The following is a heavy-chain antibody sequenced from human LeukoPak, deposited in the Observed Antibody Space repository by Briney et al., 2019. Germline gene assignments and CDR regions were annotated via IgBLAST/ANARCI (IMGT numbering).Heavy chain of an antibody. CDR3: ARRFYDSSGYYNPDFDY. D-gene: IGHD3-22*01. J-gene: IGHJ4*02. CDR2: INHSGST. CDR1: GGSISSGSYY. Sequence: SETLSLTCTVSGGSISSGSYYWSWIRQPPGKGLEWIGEINHSGSTNYNPSLKSRVTISVDTSKNQFSLKLSSVTAADTAVYYCARRFYDSSGYYNPDFDYWGQGTLVTVSS. V-gene: IGHV4-39*07.